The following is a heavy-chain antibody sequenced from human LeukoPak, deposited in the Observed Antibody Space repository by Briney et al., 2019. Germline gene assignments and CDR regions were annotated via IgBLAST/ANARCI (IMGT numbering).Heavy chain of an antibody. CDR2: ISAYNGNT. V-gene: IGHV1-18*01. D-gene: IGHD6-19*01. CDR1: GYTFTSYG. J-gene: IGHJ6*02. Sequence: ASVKVSCKASGYTFTSYGISWVRQAPGQGLEWMGWISAYNGNTNYAQKLQGRVTMTTDTSTSTAYMELRSLRFDDTAVYYCARDRQWLDPDYYYGMDVWGQGTTVTVSS. CDR3: ARDRQWLDPDYYYGMDV.